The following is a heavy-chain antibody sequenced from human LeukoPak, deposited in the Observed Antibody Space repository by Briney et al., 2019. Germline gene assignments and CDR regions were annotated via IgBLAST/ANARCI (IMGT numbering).Heavy chain of an antibody. V-gene: IGHV3-74*01. J-gene: IGHJ6*02. CDR1: GFTFSSYW. Sequence: GGSLRLSCAASGFTFSSYWMHWVRQAPGKGLVWVSRINSDGSSTSYADSVKGRSTISRDNAKNTLYLQMNSLRAEDTAVYYCARDRDDFWSGYYLYYYYGMDVWGQGTTVTVSS. D-gene: IGHD3-3*01. CDR3: ARDRDDFWSGYYLYYYYGMDV. CDR2: INSDGSST.